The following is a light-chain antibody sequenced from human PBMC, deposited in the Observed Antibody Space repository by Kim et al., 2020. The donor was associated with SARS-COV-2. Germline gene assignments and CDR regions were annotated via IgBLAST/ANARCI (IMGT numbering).Light chain of an antibody. V-gene: IGLV2-8*01. Sequence: QSALTQPPSASGSLGQSVTISCSGTSSDVGGYNYVSWYQQPPGKAPKLLIFEVNKRPAGVPDRFSASKSGSTSSLTVSGLQPEDEADYYCNSYAGSNTFVLGAGTRVTVL. CDR1: SSDVGGYNY. CDR2: EVN. CDR3: NSYAGSNTFV. J-gene: IGLJ1*01.